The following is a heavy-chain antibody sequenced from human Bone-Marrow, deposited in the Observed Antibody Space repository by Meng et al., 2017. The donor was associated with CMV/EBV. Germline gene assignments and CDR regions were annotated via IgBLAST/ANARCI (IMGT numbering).Heavy chain of an antibody. V-gene: IGHV1-2*06. Sequence: QGPVVKSGAEVKKPGASVKFSCKASGYTFTGYYMHWVRQAPGQGLEWMGRINPNSGATEYAQNFQGRVTMTRDTSISTAYMELSRLRSDDTAVYYCARDSRHCTSASCYSWYFDLWGRGTLVTVSS. CDR3: ARDSRHCTSASCYSWYFDL. J-gene: IGHJ2*01. CDR1: GYTFTGYY. D-gene: IGHD2-2*02. CDR2: INPNSGAT.